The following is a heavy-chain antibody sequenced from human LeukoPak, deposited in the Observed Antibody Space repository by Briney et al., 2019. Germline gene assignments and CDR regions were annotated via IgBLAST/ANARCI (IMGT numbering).Heavy chain of an antibody. CDR2: ISAYNGNT. CDR3: AREVPYDTSRYYQPFDS. V-gene: IGHV1-18*01. D-gene: IGHD3-22*01. Sequence: ASARLYCKASGYTFTSYGITWVRQAPGQGLEWMGWISAYNGNTNYAQKLQGRVTMTTDTSTSTAYMTLRSLRSADTAVYYCAREVPYDTSRYYQPFDSWGQGTLVTVSS. J-gene: IGHJ4*02. CDR1: GYTFTSYG.